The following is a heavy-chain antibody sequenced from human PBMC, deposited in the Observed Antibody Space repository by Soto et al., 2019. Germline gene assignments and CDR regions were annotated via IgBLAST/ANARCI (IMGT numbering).Heavy chain of an antibody. CDR2: ISDSGDTT. CDR3: AKVIFSTGGPFDY. J-gene: IGHJ4*02. V-gene: IGHV3-23*01. Sequence: GSLRLSCAASGFTFSDYAMSWVRQAPGRGLEWVSLISDSGDTTYYADSVKGRFTISRDNSKNTLFLQVNSLRAEDTAVYYCAKVIFSTGGPFDYWGQGTLVTVSS. D-gene: IGHD2-8*02. CDR1: GFTFSDYA.